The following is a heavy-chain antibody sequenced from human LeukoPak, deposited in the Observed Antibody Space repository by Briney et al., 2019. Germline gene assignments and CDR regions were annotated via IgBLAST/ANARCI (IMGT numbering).Heavy chain of an antibody. Sequence: GGSLRLSCAASGFTFSGSAMHWVRQASGKGLEWVGRIRSKTNSYATSYAASVKGRFALSRDDSKNTLYLQMNSLRAEDTAVYYCAKALTVTIRPLDYWGQGTLVTVSS. D-gene: IGHD4-17*01. CDR1: GFTFSGSA. J-gene: IGHJ4*02. CDR2: IRSKTNSYAT. V-gene: IGHV3-73*01. CDR3: AKALTVTIRPLDY.